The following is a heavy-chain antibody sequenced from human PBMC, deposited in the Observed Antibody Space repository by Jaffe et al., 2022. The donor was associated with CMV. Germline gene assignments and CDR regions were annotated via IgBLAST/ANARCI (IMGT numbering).Heavy chain of an antibody. V-gene: IGHV1-3*01. Sequence: QVQLVQSGAEVKKPGASMKVTCKTSGYNFYSYAIHWVRQAPGQGLEWMGWINAGNGNTKYSQKYQDRVTITRNTSATTAYLELSSLRSEDTAVYFCASGSAPTGGYSDYWGQGTLITVSS. CDR1: GYNFYSYA. D-gene: IGHD2-8*02. CDR3: ASGSAPTGGYSDY. CDR2: INAGNGNT. J-gene: IGHJ4*02.